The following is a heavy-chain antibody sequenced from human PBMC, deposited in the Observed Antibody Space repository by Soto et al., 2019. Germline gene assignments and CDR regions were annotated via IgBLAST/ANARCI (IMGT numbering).Heavy chain of an antibody. J-gene: IGHJ6*02. V-gene: IGHV4-34*01. D-gene: IGHD5-18*01. CDR3: ATWDTDMVAYYYYGTDV. CDR2: INHSGST. Sequence: KGLEWIGEINHSGSTNYNPSLKSRVTISVDTSKNQFSLKLSSVTAADTAVYYCATWDTDMVAYYYYGTDVWGHGSTVIGSS.